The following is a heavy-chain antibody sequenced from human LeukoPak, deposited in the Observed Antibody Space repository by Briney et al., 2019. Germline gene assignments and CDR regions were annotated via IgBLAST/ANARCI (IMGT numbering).Heavy chain of an antibody. D-gene: IGHD6-19*01. J-gene: IGHJ4*02. CDR2: ISPDGGNT. CDR1: GFTFSSYW. Sequence: GGSLRLSCAASGFTFSSYWMHWVRQAPGKGLVWVSRISPDGGNTDYAGSVKGRFTIFRDNAKNTLYQQMNSLRADDTAVYYCARRGAVAATYYYDYWGQGTLVTVSS. CDR3: ARRGAVAATYYYDY. V-gene: IGHV3-74*01.